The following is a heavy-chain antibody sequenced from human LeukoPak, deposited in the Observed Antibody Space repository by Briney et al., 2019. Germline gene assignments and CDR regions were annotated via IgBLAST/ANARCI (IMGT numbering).Heavy chain of an antibody. D-gene: IGHD3-22*01. CDR1: GFTFRDYT. CDR3: AKEFDYYDSSGLAAFDI. Sequence: PGGSLRLSCAASGFTFRDYTMTWVRQAPGKGLEWVSGISWNSGSIGYADSVKGRFTISRDNAKNSLYLQMNSLRAEDTALYYCAKEFDYYDSSGLAAFDIWGQGTMVTVSS. V-gene: IGHV3-9*01. CDR2: ISWNSGSI. J-gene: IGHJ3*02.